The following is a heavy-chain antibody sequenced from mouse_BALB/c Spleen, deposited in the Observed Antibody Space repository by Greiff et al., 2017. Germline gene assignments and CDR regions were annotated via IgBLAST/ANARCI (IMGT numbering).Heavy chain of an antibody. V-gene: IGHV1S29*02. CDR1: GYTFTDYN. CDR3: ASSYYAMDY. J-gene: IGHJ4*01. CDR2: IYPYNGGT. Sequence: VQLQQSGPELVKPGASVKISCKASGYTFTDYNMHWVKQSHGKSLEWIGYIYPYNGGTGYNQKFKSKATLTVDNSSSTAYMELRSLTSEDSAVYYCASSYYAMDYWGQGTSVTVSS.